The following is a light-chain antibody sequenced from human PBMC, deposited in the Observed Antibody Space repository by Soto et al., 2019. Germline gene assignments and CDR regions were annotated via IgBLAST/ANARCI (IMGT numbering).Light chain of an antibody. CDR2: DAS. J-gene: IGKJ4*01. CDR3: QQRNGWPLT. Sequence: DIVLTQSPGTLSLSPGDTASLSCRASQNVYTFLAWYQQKPGQSPRLLVYDASNRAKDIPARFTGTGSGTDFTLTISNLEPEDFAVYYCQQRNGWPLTFGAGTRVEI. V-gene: IGKV3-11*01. CDR1: QNVYTF.